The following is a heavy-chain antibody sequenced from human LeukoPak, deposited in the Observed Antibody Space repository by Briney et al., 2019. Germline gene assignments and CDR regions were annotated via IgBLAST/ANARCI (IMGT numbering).Heavy chain of an antibody. D-gene: IGHD6-13*01. Sequence: GASVKVSCKASGGTFSSYAISWVRQAPGQGLEWMGRINPNSGGTNYAQKFQGRVTMTRDTSISTAYMELSRLRSDDTAVYYCARERGIAAPPYYYYYGMDVWGQGTTVTVSS. V-gene: IGHV1-2*06. J-gene: IGHJ6*02. CDR2: INPNSGGT. CDR1: GGTFSSYA. CDR3: ARERGIAAPPYYYYYGMDV.